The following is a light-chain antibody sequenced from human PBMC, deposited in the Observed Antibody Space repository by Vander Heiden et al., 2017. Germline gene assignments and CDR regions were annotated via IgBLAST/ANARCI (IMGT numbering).Light chain of an antibody. J-gene: IGLJ2*01. Sequence: SLLTQPPSTSGPPGQRVTIPCSGTSSNIGSNAVNWYQQPPGAAPRLLIYNNDQRPSGGPDRFSGSKSGTSASLSVSGLRSEDEADYYCAAWDDSLTGLVFGGGTKLTVL. V-gene: IGLV1-44*01. CDR3: AAWDDSLTGLV. CDR1: SSNIGSNA. CDR2: NND.